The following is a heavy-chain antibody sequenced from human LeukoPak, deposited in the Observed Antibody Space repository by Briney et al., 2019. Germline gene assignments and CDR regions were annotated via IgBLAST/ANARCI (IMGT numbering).Heavy chain of an antibody. CDR1: GGSISSYY. CDR3: ARRSRNYVGWFDP. CDR2: IYTSGST. Sequence: SETLSLTCTVSGGSISSYYWSWIRQPPGKGLEWIGYIYTSGSTNYNPSLKSRVTISVDTSKNQFSLKQSSVTAADTAVYYCARRSRNYVGWFDPWGQGTLVTVSS. D-gene: IGHD1-7*01. V-gene: IGHV4-4*09. J-gene: IGHJ5*02.